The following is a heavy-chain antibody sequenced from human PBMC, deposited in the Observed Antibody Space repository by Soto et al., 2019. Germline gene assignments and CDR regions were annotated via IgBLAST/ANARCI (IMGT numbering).Heavy chain of an antibody. Sequence: GGSLRLSCAASGFTFSSYGMHWVRQAPGKGLEWVAVIWYDGSNKYYADSVKGRFTISRDNAKNSLYLQMNSLRAEDTAVYYCARSNFPWCSSTSCYGTYYYYYGMDVWGQGTTVTVSS. CDR3: ARSNFPWCSSTSCYGTYYYYYGMDV. J-gene: IGHJ6*02. CDR1: GFTFSSYG. D-gene: IGHD2-2*01. V-gene: IGHV3-33*01. CDR2: IWYDGSNK.